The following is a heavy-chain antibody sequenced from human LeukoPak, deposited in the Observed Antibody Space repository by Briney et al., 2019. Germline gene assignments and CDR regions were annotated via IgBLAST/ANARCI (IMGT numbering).Heavy chain of an antibody. CDR1: GFIFSRYW. Sequence: PGGSLRLSCAASGFIFSRYWMSWVRQAPGKGLEWVAYIKPDGSEKYYVDSVKGRFTISRDNAKNSLYLQMNSLGDDDTAVYYCTRDRVAGFWGQGTLVAVSS. CDR3: TRDRVAGF. J-gene: IGHJ4*02. V-gene: IGHV3-7*01. D-gene: IGHD6-19*01. CDR2: IKPDGSEK.